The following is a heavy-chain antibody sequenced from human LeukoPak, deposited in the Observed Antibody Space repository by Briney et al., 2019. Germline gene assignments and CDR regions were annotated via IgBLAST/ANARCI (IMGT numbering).Heavy chain of an antibody. J-gene: IGHJ4*02. V-gene: IGHV3-30*18. D-gene: IGHD5-18*01. Sequence: GRCLRLSCAASGFTFSSYGMHWVRQAPGKGLEWVAVISYDGSNKYYADSVKGRFTISRDNSKNTLYLQMNSLRAEDTAVYYCAKDLYSYGPDYWGQGTLVTVSS. CDR3: AKDLYSYGPDY. CDR2: ISYDGSNK. CDR1: GFTFSSYG.